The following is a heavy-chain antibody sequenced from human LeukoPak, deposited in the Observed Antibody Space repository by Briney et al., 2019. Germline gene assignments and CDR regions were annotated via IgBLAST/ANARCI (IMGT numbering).Heavy chain of an antibody. V-gene: IGHV3-53*01. Sequence: SGGSLRLSCAASGFTVSSNHMTWVRQAPGKGLEWVSEIYTGGLTFYADSVTGRFTISRDNSKNTVYLQMNSLGVEDTARYYCARDNAPAGGGLDYWGKGTLVTVSS. D-gene: IGHD2-2*01. J-gene: IGHJ4*02. CDR3: ARDNAPAGGGLDY. CDR2: IYTGGLT. CDR1: GFTVSSNH.